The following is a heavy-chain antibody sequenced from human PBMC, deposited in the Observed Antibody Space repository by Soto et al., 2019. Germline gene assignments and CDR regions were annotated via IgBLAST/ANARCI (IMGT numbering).Heavy chain of an antibody. Sequence: PGGSLRLSCAASGFAFSSYWMHWVRQAPGKGLVWVSRIDPYETGINYADSVKGRFTISRDNAKNTLYLQMNSLRAEDTAVYYCTSDTFGDRDSWGQGTLVTVSS. CDR1: GFAFSSYW. CDR3: TSDTFGDRDS. CDR2: IDPYETGI. D-gene: IGHD2-21*01. J-gene: IGHJ4*02. V-gene: IGHV3-74*01.